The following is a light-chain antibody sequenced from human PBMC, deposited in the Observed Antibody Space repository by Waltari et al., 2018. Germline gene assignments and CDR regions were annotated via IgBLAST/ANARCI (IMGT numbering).Light chain of an antibody. V-gene: IGLV3-1*01. Sequence: SYELTQPPSVSVSPGQTASITCSGDKLGDKFTFWYQQKSGQAPVLVIYQDTKGPAGIPERFSGSNSGNTATLTISGTQAMDEADYYCQAWDSSTCVFGTGTKVTVL. CDR3: QAWDSSTCV. CDR2: QDT. J-gene: IGLJ1*01. CDR1: KLGDKF.